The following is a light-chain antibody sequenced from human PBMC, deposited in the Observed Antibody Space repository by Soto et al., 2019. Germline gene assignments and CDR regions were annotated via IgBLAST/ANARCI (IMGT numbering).Light chain of an antibody. J-gene: IGLJ1*01. Sequence: ALTQPASVSGSPGQSITISCTGTSSDVGGYNYVSWYQQHPGKAPKLMIYDVSNRPSGVSNRFSGSKSGNTASLTISGLQAEDEADYYCSSYTSSSLYVFGTGTKATVL. CDR1: SSDVGGYNY. CDR3: SSYTSSSLYV. CDR2: DVS. V-gene: IGLV2-14*01.